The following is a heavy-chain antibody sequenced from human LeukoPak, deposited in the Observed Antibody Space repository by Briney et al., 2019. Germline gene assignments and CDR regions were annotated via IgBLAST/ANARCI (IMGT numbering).Heavy chain of an antibody. V-gene: IGHV4-61*02. J-gene: IGHJ3*02. Sequence: PSQTLSLTCIVSGGSISSGDYYWSWIRQPAGKGLEWIGRIYISGSSNYNPSLKSRVTISVDTSKSQFSLKLSSVTAADTAVYYCARDLARYGGSTFDIWGQGTMVTVSS. CDR3: ARDLARYGGSTFDI. CDR1: GGSISSGDYY. CDR2: IYISGSS. D-gene: IGHD3-10*01.